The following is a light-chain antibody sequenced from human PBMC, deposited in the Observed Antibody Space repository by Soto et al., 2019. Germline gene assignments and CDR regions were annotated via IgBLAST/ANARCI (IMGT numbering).Light chain of an antibody. CDR2: SAT. V-gene: IGKV3D-15*01. J-gene: IGKJ2*01. CDR1: QSVNNR. CDR3: QQYNVWPPHT. Sequence: VMTQFPATLSASPGERVALSCRPSQSVNNRLAWYQQRPGQAPRLLIYSATLRAAGVPDRFTGRGSGTEFTLIISSLQSEDYGVYYCQQYNVWPPHTFGQGTRVE.